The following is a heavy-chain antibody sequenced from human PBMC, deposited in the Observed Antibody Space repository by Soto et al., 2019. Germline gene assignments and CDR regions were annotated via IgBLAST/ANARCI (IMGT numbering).Heavy chain of an antibody. D-gene: IGHD3-16*01. CDR3: ANIMATDFDY. J-gene: IGHJ4*02. Sequence: QVQLVQSGAEVKKPGSSVKVSCKASGGTFSSYTISWVRQAPGQGLEWMGRIIPILGIANYAQKFQGRVTITADKATSTAYMELSSLRSEDTAVYSCANIMATDFDYWGQGPLVTVSA. CDR2: IIPILGIA. V-gene: IGHV1-69*02. CDR1: GGTFSSYT.